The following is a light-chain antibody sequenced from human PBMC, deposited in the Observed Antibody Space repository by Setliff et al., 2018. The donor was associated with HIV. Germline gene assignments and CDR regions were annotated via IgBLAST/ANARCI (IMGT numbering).Light chain of an antibody. Sequence: SYELTQPPSVSVAPGKTARITCGGNNIGSKSVHWYQQKPGQAPVLVIYYDSDRPSGIPERFSGSNSGNTATLTITRVEAGEEADYYCQVWDSSSGLYAFGTGTKVTVL. J-gene: IGLJ1*01. CDR1: NIGSKS. CDR2: YDS. V-gene: IGLV3-21*04. CDR3: QVWDSSSGLYA.